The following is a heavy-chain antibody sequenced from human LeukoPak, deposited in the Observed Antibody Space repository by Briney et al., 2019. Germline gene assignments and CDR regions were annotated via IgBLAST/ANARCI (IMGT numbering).Heavy chain of an antibody. CDR3: ARDRGYPDSFNI. D-gene: IGHD3-10*01. J-gene: IGHJ3*02. Sequence: GGSLRLSCAASGFTFGTFWMHWVRQPPGKGLVWISHINNDGSTKVYADSVKGRFTISRDNAKNTLYLQMTSLRADDTAVYYCARDRGYPDSFNIWGEGTMVTVSS. CDR1: GFTFGTFW. V-gene: IGHV3-74*01. CDR2: INNDGSTK.